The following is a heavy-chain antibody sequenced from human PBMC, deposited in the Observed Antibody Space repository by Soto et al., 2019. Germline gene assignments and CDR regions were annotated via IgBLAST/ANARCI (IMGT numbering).Heavy chain of an antibody. CDR2: ISYDGNDK. CDR3: AGSRQWELSSSDY. Sequence: QMQLVESGGGVVQPGRSLRLSCAASGFTFSNHPMHWVRQAPGKGLAWVAFISYDGNDKYYADSVKGRFTISRDNSKNTLYLQMNSLRLEDTAVFYCAGSRQWELSSSDYWGQGTLVTVSS. CDR1: GFTFSNHP. D-gene: IGHD1-26*01. V-gene: IGHV3-30*04. J-gene: IGHJ4*02.